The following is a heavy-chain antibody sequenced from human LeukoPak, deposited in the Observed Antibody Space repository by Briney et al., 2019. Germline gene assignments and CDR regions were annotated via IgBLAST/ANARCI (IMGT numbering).Heavy chain of an antibody. V-gene: IGHV4-59*01. CDR2: IYYSGST. Sequence: PSVTLSLTCTVSGGSISIYYWSWIRQPPGKGLEWIGYIYYSGSTNYNPSLKSRVTISVDTSKSQFSLELSSVTAADTAVYYCARGSQTTPDYWGQGTLVTVSS. CDR1: GGSISIYY. J-gene: IGHJ4*02. D-gene: IGHD1-7*01. CDR3: ARGSQTTPDY.